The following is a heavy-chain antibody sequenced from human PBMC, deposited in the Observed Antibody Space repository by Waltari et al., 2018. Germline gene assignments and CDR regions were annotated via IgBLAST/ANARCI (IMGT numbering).Heavy chain of an antibody. CDR3: TTFTLIYCSGGSCYSYYFDY. CDR1: GFTFGDSA. D-gene: IGHD2-15*01. J-gene: IGHJ4*02. CDR2: IRSKAYGGTT. Sequence: EVQLVESGGGLVQPGRSLRLSCTAYGFTFGDSAMSWFHQAQGKGLEWVGFIRSKAYGGTTEYAASVKGRFTISRDDSKSIAYLQMNSLKTEDTAVYYCTTFTLIYCSGGSCYSYYFDYWGQGTLVTVSS. V-gene: IGHV3-49*03.